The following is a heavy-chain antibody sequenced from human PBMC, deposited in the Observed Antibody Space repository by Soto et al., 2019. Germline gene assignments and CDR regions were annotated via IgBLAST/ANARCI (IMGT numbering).Heavy chain of an antibody. CDR2: IKSKTDGGTT. Sequence: PGGSLRLSCAASGFTFSNAWMNWVRQAPGKGLEWVGRIKSKTDGGTTDYAAPVKGRFTISRDDSKNTLYLQMNSLKTEDTAVYYCTTGQLSKLELQSYYYYGMDVWGQGTTVTVSS. D-gene: IGHD1-7*01. CDR1: GFTFSNAW. V-gene: IGHV3-15*07. J-gene: IGHJ6*02. CDR3: TTGQLSKLELQSYYYYGMDV.